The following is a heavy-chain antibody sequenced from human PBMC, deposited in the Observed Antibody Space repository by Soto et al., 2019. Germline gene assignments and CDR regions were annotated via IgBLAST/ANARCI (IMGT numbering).Heavy chain of an antibody. CDR2: IYYSGST. J-gene: IGHJ4*02. CDR1: GGSISSSSYY. Sequence: SETLSLTCTVSGGSISSSSYYWGWIRQPPGKGLEWIGSIYYSGSTYYNPSLKSRVTISVDTSKNQFSLKLSSVTAADTAVYYCARDQGSGYYFDYFDYWGQGTLVTVSS. D-gene: IGHD3-22*01. CDR3: ARDQGSGYYFDYFDY. V-gene: IGHV4-39*02.